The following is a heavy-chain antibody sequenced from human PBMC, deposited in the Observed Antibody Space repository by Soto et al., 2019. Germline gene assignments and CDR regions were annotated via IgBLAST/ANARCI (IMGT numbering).Heavy chain of an antibody. V-gene: IGHV4-34*01. CDR1: GGSFSGYY. CDR2: INHSGST. CDR3: AKVIEGVAVY. D-gene: IGHD6-19*01. Sequence: PSETLSLTCAVYGGSFSGYYWSWIRQPPGKGLEWIGEINHSGSTNYNPSLKSRVTISVDNSKNTLYLQMNSLRAEDTAVYYCAKVIEGVAVYWGQGTLVTVSS. J-gene: IGHJ4*02.